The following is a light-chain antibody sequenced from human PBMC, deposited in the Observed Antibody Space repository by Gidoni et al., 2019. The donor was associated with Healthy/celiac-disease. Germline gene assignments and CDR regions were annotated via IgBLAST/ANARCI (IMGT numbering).Light chain of an antibody. V-gene: IGKV4-1*01. CDR1: QSVVYSSNNKNY. Sequence: DIVMTQSPATLAVSLGERATINFKSSQSVVYSSNNKNYLALYQQKPGQPPTLLIYWASTRESGVPDRFSGSGSGTDFTLPISSLQAEDVAVYYCQQYYSTPQTFGQGTKLEIK. J-gene: IGKJ2*01. CDR2: WAS. CDR3: QQYYSTPQT.